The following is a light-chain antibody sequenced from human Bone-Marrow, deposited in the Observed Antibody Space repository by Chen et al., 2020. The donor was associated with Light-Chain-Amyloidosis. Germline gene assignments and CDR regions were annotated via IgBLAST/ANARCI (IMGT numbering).Light chain of an antibody. CDR2: DAS. V-gene: IGKV3-11*01. Sequence: EIVLTQFPATLSLSLGERATLSCRARQNVGTYLAWYQQKPGQAPRLLIYDASNRATGIPGRFSGSGTGTAFTLTISSLEPEDFAVYYCQQRSNWPPLTFGGGTKVEMK. J-gene: IGKJ4*01. CDR1: QNVGTY. CDR3: QQRSNWPPLT.